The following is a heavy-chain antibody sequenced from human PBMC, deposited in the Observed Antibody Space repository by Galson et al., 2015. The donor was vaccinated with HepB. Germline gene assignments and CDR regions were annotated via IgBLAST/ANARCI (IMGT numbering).Heavy chain of an antibody. V-gene: IGHV3-23*01. CDR3: AKVAILGATPHYFDF. Sequence: SLRLSCEASGCTFSRYPMNWVRQAPGKGLEWVSAISPGGEITNFADSVRGRFTTFRDDSRNTLHLQMDNLRVEDTALYYCAKVAILGATPHYFDFLGQGTLVTVSS. CDR2: ISPGGEIT. CDR1: GCTFSRYP. J-gene: IGHJ4*02. D-gene: IGHD3-16*01.